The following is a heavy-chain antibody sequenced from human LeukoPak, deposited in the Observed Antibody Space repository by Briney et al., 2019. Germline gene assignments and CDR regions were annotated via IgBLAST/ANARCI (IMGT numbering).Heavy chain of an antibody. D-gene: IGHD2-2*01. V-gene: IGHV3-23*01. CDR2: ISNSGGST. Sequence: QPGGSLRLSCAASAFTFSSYTMSWVRQAPGKGLEWVSAISNSGGSTYYADSVKGRFTISRDNSKNTLYLQMNSLRAEDTAVYYCAKDGSVSWAYQLSHFDYWGQGTLVTVSS. CDR1: AFTFSSYT. J-gene: IGHJ4*02. CDR3: AKDGSVSWAYQLSHFDY.